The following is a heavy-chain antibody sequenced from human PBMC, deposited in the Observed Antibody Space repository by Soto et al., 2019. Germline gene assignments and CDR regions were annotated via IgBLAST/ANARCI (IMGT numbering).Heavy chain of an antibody. CDR2: IFHIGAT. D-gene: IGHD2-2*01. V-gene: IGHV4-30-2*01. Sequence: PSETLSLTCGVSGGSISSGGYSWSWIRQPPGKGLEWIGYIFHIGATYYNPSLKSRVSVSLDRSKNQFSLDLSSVTAADTAVYFCASFSLHGSSLYYVDYWGQGTLVTVSS. CDR3: ASFSLHGSSLYYVDY. J-gene: IGHJ4*02. CDR1: GGSISSGGYS.